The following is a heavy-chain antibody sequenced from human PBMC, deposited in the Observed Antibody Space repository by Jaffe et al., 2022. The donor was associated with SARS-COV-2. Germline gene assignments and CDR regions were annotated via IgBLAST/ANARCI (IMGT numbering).Heavy chain of an antibody. D-gene: IGHD6-19*01. CDR3: AKEGSGWPRGGDAFHI. CDR1: GFNFRDFA. V-gene: IGHV3-23*04. CDR2: ISGNGGTR. Sequence: EIELVASGGGLVQPGESLRLSCAVSGFNFRDFAMNWVRQAPGKGLEWVSEISGNGGTRYYADDVRGRYIVSKDISTNMMYLQIHSLTVEDTATYFCAKEGSGWPRGGDAFHIWSQGTVVTVSS. J-gene: IGHJ3*02.